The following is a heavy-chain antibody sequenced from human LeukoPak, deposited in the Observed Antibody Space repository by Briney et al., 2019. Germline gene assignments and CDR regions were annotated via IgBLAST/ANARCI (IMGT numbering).Heavy chain of an antibody. CDR3: AKDQRGAYDSSAYAFDI. Sequence: PGGPLRLSCAASGFTFSSYGMHWVRQAPGKGLEWVAFIRYDGSNKYYADSVKGRFNISRDNSKNTLYLQMNSLRAEDTAVYYCAKDQRGAYDSSAYAFDIWGQGTMVTVSS. J-gene: IGHJ3*02. CDR1: GFTFSSYG. V-gene: IGHV3-30*02. D-gene: IGHD3-22*01. CDR2: IRYDGSNK.